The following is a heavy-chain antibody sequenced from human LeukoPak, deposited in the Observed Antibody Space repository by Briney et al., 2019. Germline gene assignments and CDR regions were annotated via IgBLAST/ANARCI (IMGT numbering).Heavy chain of an antibody. CDR2: IYYSGNT. CDR1: DDSISSSNYY. J-gene: IGHJ4*02. CDR3: VRSLFSSFTRFDH. V-gene: IGHV4-39*01. Sequence: SETLSLTCSVSDDSISSSNYYWGWIRQPPGKGLEWIGTIYYSGNTYYNPSLKGRVSISVDTSKSQFSLRLHSVTAADMAMYYCVRSLFSSFTRFDHWGQGALVTVSS. D-gene: IGHD3-10*02.